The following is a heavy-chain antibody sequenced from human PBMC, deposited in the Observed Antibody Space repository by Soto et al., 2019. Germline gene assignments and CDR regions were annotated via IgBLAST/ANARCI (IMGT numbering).Heavy chain of an antibody. D-gene: IGHD6-19*01. CDR1: GYTFTSYG. CDR3: ARAETSSGWYYFYY. Sequence: ASVKVSCKASGYTFTSYGISWVRQAPGQGLEWMGWISAYNGNTNYAQKLQGSVTMPTDTSTSTAYMELRSRRSDDTAVYFCARAETSSGWYYFYYCSQGTLVTVSS. V-gene: IGHV1-18*01. J-gene: IGHJ4*02. CDR2: ISAYNGNT.